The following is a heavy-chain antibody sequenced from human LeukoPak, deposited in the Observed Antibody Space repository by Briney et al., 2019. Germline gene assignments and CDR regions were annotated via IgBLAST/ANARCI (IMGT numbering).Heavy chain of an antibody. CDR1: GGSFSGYY. V-gene: IGHV4-34*01. CDR2: INHSGST. D-gene: IGHD6-13*01. CDR3: ARGHAGSSWYKDDY. J-gene: IGHJ4*02. Sequence: SETLSLTCAVYGGSFSGYYWSWIRQPPGKGLEWIGEINHSGSTNYNPSLKSRVTISVDTSKNQFSLKLSSVTAADTAVYYCARGHAGSSWYKDDYWGQGTLVTVSS.